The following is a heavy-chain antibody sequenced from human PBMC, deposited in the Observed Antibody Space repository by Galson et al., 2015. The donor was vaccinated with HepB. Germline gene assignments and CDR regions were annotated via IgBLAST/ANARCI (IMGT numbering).Heavy chain of an antibody. CDR2: IYPGDSDT. J-gene: IGHJ2*01. V-gene: IGHV5-51*01. CDR3: ASRRGGTMIPNWYFDL. CDR1: GYSFTSYW. D-gene: IGHD3-22*01. Sequence: QSGAEVKKPGESLKISCKGSGYSFTSYWIGWVRQMPGKGLEWMGIIYPGDSDTRYSPSFQGQVTISADKSINTAYLQWSSLKASDTAMYYCASRRGGTMIPNWYFDLWGRGTLVTVSS.